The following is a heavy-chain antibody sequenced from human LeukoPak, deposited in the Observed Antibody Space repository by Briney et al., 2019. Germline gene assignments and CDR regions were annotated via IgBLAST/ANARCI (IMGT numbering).Heavy chain of an antibody. V-gene: IGHV4-34*01. Sequence: SETLSLTCAVYGGSFSGYYWSWIRQPPGKGLEWIGEINHSGSTNYNPSLKSRVTISVDTSKNQFSLKLSSVTAADTAVYYCARGRFYPWGQGTLLTVSS. J-gene: IGHJ5*02. CDR3: ARGRFYP. CDR2: INHSGST. CDR1: GGSFSGYY.